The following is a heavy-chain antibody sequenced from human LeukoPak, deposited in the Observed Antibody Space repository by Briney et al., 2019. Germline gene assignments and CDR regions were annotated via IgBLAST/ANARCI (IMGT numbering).Heavy chain of an antibody. Sequence: GASVKVSCKASGCTFTGYYMHWVRQAPGQGLEWMGRINPNSGGTNYAQKFQGRVTMTRDTSISKAYMELSRLRSDDTAVYYCARIPAVAGTNFDYWGQGTLVTVSS. CDR3: ARIPAVAGTNFDY. D-gene: IGHD6-19*01. CDR1: GCTFTGYY. V-gene: IGHV1-2*06. CDR2: INPNSGGT. J-gene: IGHJ4*02.